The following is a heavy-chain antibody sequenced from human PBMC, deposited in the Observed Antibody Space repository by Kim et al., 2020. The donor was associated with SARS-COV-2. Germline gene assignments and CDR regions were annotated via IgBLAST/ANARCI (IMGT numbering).Heavy chain of an antibody. J-gene: IGHJ6*02. CDR2: IIPMFETT. CDR3: AREGGSAGSTYYFYYYGMKT. V-gene: IGHV1-69*13. D-gene: IGHD3-10*01. Sequence: SVKVSCKASGDTFNSHAISWVRQAPGQGLEWMGGIIPMFETTKYAQKFQGRVTITADESTTTVYMELSSLRSQDTAVYYCAREGGSAGSTYYFYYYGMKTWGQGTTVTVSS. CDR1: GDTFNSHA.